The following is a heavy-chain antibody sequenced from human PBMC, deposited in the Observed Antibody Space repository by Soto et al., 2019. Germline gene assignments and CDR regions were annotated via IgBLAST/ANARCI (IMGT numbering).Heavy chain of an antibody. V-gene: IGHV4-4*02. CDR1: GGSISSSNW. Sequence: PSETLSLTCAVSGGSISSSNWWSWVRQPPGKGLEWIGEIYHSGSTNYNPSLKSRVTISVDKSKNQFSLKLSSVTAADTAVYYCARDGNYCSSTSYFYYWGQGTLGTVS. J-gene: IGHJ4*02. CDR3: ARDGNYCSSTSYFYY. D-gene: IGHD2-2*01. CDR2: IYHSGST.